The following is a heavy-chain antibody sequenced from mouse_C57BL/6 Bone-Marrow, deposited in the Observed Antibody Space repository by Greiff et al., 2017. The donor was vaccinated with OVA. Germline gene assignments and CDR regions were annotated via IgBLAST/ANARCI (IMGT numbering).Heavy chain of an antibody. Sequence: VQLQQPGAELVKPGASVKLSCKASGYTFTSYWMQWVKQRPGQGLEWIGEIDPSDSYTNYNQKFKGKATLTVDPSSSTAYMQLSSLTSEDSAVYYCARVYYSKVYYFDYWGQGTTLTVSS. CDR3: ARVYYSKVYYFDY. J-gene: IGHJ2*01. CDR1: GYTFTSYW. V-gene: IGHV1-50*01. D-gene: IGHD2-5*01. CDR2: IDPSDSYT.